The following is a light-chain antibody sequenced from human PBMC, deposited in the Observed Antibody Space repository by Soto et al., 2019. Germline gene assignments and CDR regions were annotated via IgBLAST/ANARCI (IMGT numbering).Light chain of an antibody. V-gene: IGKV1-5*01. Sequence: DIQMTQSPSTLSASVGVRVTITCRASQSIDSWLAWYQQKPGKAPKLLIYDASSLESGVSSRFSGSGSGTEFTLTISSLQPDDFATYYCQQFHTYYTFGQGTKLEIK. CDR2: DAS. CDR3: QQFHTYYT. J-gene: IGKJ2*01. CDR1: QSIDSW.